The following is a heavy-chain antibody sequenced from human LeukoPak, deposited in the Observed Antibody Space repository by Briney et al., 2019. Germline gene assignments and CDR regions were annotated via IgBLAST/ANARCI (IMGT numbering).Heavy chain of an antibody. J-gene: IGHJ4*02. CDR3: ARHTYSYGLPLLDY. CDR2: IYYSGST. CDR1: GGSISSYY. Sequence: SETLSLTCTVSGGSISSYYWSLIRQPPGKGLEWIGYIYYSGSTNYNPSLKSRVTISVDTSKNQFSLKLSSVTAADTAVYYCARHTYSYGLPLLDYWGQGTLVTVSS. V-gene: IGHV4-59*08. D-gene: IGHD5-18*01.